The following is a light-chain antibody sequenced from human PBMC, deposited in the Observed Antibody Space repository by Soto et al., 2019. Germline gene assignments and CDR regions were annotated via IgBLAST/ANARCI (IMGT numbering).Light chain of an antibody. CDR2: RNN. Sequence: QSVLTQPPSASGTPGQRVTISCSGSNSNTGSNYVYWYQHLPGTAPKLLIYRNNQRPSGVPDRFSGSKSGTSASLAISGLRSEDEADYYCAAWDDSLSGLVFGGGTKLTVL. CDR3: AAWDDSLSGLV. V-gene: IGLV1-47*01. J-gene: IGLJ2*01. CDR1: NSNTGSNY.